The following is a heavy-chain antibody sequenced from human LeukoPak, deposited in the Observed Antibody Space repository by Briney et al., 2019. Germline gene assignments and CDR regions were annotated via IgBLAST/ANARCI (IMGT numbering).Heavy chain of an antibody. CDR3: AREPVYSGSCRINRYFDY. J-gene: IGHJ4*02. CDR2: IYYSGST. D-gene: IGHD1-26*01. V-gene: IGHV4-59*01. Sequence: SETLSLTCTVSGGSISSYYWSWIRQPPGKGREWIGYIYYSGSTNYNPSLKSRVTISVDTSKNQFSVKLSSVTAADTAVYYCAREPVYSGSCRINRYFDYWGQGTLVTVSS. CDR1: GGSISSYY.